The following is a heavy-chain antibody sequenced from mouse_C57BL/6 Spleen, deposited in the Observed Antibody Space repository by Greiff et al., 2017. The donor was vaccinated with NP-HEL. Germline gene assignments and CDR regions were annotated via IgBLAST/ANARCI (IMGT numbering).Heavy chain of an antibody. CDR2: IRLKSDNYAT. CDR1: GFTFSNYW. V-gene: IGHV6-3*01. Sequence: DVHLVESGGGLVQPGGSMKLSCVASGFTFSNYWMNWVRQSPEKGLEWVAQIRLKSDNYATHYSESVKGRFTISRDDSKSSVYLQMNNLRAEDTGIYYCTDPGSGFTYWGQGTLVTVSA. J-gene: IGHJ3*01. D-gene: IGHD1-1*01. CDR3: TDPGSGFTY.